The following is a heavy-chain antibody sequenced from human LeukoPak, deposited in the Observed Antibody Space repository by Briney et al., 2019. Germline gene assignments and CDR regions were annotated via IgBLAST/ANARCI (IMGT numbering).Heavy chain of an antibody. CDR1: GFTFNNYA. CDR2: ISYTESSK. V-gene: IGHV3-30*04. Sequence: GGSLRLSCAASGFTFNNYAMHWVRQAPGKGLEWVAVISYTESSKYYADSVKGRFTISRDNSRNTLYLQMDTLRAEDTAVYYCARVGNTWYHFDFWGQGTLVTVSS. D-gene: IGHD6-13*01. J-gene: IGHJ4*02. CDR3: ARVGNTWYHFDF.